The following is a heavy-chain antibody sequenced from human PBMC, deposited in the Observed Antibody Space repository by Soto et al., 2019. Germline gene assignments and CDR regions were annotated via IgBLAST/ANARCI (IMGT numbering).Heavy chain of an antibody. CDR3: VDRWLGRIDY. Sequence: PSETLSLTCTVSGGSISSSSYYWGWIRQPPGKGLEWIGSIYYSGSTYYNPSLKSRVTISVDTSKNQFSLKLSSVTAADTAVYYCVDRWLGRIDYWGQGTLVTVSS. J-gene: IGHJ4*02. CDR2: IYYSGST. V-gene: IGHV4-39*01. D-gene: IGHD6-19*01. CDR1: GGSISSSSYY.